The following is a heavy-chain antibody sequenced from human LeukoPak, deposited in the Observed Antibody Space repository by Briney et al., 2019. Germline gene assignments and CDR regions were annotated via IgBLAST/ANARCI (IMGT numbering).Heavy chain of an antibody. V-gene: IGHV4-34*01. Sequence: PSETLSLTCAVYGGSFSGYYWSWIRQPPGKGLEWIGEINHSGSTNYNPSLKSRVTMSVDTSKNQFSLKLSSVTAADTAVYYCARTRVAAAGIVNWFDPWGQGTLVTVSS. D-gene: IGHD6-13*01. CDR2: INHSGST. J-gene: IGHJ5*02. CDR1: GGSFSGYY. CDR3: ARTRVAAAGIVNWFDP.